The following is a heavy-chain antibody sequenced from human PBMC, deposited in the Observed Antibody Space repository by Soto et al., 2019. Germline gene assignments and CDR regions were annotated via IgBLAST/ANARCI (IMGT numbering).Heavy chain of an antibody. Sequence: GGSLRLSCAASGFTFSNYGMSWVRQAPGKGLEWVSAIIGNGDITYYADSMKGRFTISRDNAKNTLYLQMNSLRAEDTAVYYCARDEAAQYYFDYWGQGTLVTVSS. CDR1: GFTFSNYG. V-gene: IGHV3-23*01. CDR3: ARDEAAQYYFDY. J-gene: IGHJ4*02. D-gene: IGHD6-13*01. CDR2: IIGNGDIT.